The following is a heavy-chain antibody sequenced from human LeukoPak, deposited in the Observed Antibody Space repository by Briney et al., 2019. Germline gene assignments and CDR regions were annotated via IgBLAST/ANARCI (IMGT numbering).Heavy chain of an antibody. CDR3: ARHQEGEQRTYYFDY. V-gene: IGHV4-39*01. D-gene: IGHD1/OR15-1a*01. CDR1: GGSISSSSYY. J-gene: IGHJ4*02. Sequence: SETLSLTCTVSGGSISSSSYYWGWIRQPPGKGLEWIGSICYSGSTYYNPSLKSRVTISVDTSKNQFPLKLSSVTAADTAVYYCARHQEGEQRTYYFDYWGQGTLVTVSS. CDR2: ICYSGST.